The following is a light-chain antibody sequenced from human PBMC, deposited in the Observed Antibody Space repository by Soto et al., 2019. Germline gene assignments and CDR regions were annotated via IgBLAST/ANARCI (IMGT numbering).Light chain of an antibody. V-gene: IGKV1-39*01. CDR2: AAS. J-gene: IGKJ5*01. CDR3: QQSYITPSVS. CDR1: QSISSY. Sequence: DIQMTQSPSSLSASVGDSVTITCRATQSISSYLNWYQQKPGKAPKLLIYAASSLQSGVPSRFSGSGSGTDFTLTISSLQPEDFATYYCQQSYITPSVSFGQGTRLEI.